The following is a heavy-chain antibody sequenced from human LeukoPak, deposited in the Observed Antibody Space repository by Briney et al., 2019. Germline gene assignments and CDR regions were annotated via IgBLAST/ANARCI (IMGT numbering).Heavy chain of an antibody. V-gene: IGHV3-20*04. CDR1: GFTFDDYG. CDR2: INWNGGST. D-gene: IGHD3-22*01. CDR3: ARVFTYYYDSSGYRALDY. Sequence: GGSLRLSCAASGFTFDDYGLSWVRQAPGKGLEWVSGINWNGGSTGYADSVKGRFTISRDNAKKSLYLQMNSLRAEDTAVYYCARVFTYYYDSSGYRALDYWGQGTLVTVSS. J-gene: IGHJ4*02.